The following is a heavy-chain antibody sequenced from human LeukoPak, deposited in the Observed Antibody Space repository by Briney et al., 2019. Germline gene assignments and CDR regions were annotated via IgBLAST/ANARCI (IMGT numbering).Heavy chain of an antibody. CDR3: AMVRGVYYYYYYMDV. CDR2: MNPNSGNT. Sequence: ASVKVSCKASGYTFTSHDINWVRQATGQGLEWMGWMNPNSGNTGYAQKFQGRVTMTTDTSTSTAYMELRSLRSDDTAVYYCAMVRGVYYYYYYMDVWGKGTTVTVSS. V-gene: IGHV1-8*01. D-gene: IGHD3-10*01. J-gene: IGHJ6*03. CDR1: GYTFTSHD.